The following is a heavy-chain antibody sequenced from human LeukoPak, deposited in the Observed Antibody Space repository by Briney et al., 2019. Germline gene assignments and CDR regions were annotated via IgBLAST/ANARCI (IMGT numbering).Heavy chain of an antibody. CDR2: LSGSGGST. J-gene: IGHJ5*02. V-gene: IGHV3-23*01. Sequence: PGASLRLSCAASGFTFSSYAMSWVRQAPGKGLEWVSGLSGSGGSTYYADSVKGRFTISRDNSKNTLYLQMNSLRAEDTAVYYCAKQGGYDFGWFDPWGQGTLVTVSS. CDR1: GFTFSSYA. CDR3: AKQGGYDFGWFDP. D-gene: IGHD5-12*01.